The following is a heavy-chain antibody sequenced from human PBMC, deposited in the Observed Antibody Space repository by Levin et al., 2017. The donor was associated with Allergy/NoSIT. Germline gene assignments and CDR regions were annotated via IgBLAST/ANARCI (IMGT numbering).Heavy chain of an antibody. V-gene: IGHV3-30*18. Sequence: PGGSLRLSCAASGFTFSSYGMHWVRQAPGKGLEWVAVISYDGSNKYYADSVKGRFTISRDNSKNTLYLQMNSLRAEDTAVYYCAKDPYSNIYPNWFDPWGQGTLVTVSS. CDR1: GFTFSSYG. CDR3: AKDPYSNIYPNWFDP. D-gene: IGHD6-13*01. J-gene: IGHJ5*02. CDR2: ISYDGSNK.